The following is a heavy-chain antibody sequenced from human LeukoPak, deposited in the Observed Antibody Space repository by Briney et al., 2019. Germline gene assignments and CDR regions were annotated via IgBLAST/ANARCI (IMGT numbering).Heavy chain of an antibody. CDR1: GGSISSYY. CDR3: ARDPGGSYYEGLYFQH. V-gene: IGHV4-59*01. J-gene: IGHJ1*01. CDR2: IYYSGST. Sequence: SETLSLTCTVSGGSISSYYWSWIRQPPGKGLEWIGYIYYSGSTNYNPSLKSRVTISVDTSKNQFSLKLSSVTAADTAVYYCARDPGGSYYEGLYFQHWGQGTLVTVSS. D-gene: IGHD1-26*01.